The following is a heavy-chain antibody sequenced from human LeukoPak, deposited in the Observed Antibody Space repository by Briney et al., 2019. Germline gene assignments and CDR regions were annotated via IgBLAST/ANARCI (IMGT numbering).Heavy chain of an antibody. CDR2: IYPGDSDT. Sequence: GESLKISCKGSGYSSTSYWIGWVRQMPGKGLEWMGIIYPGDSDTRYSPSFQGQVTVLADKSISTAYLQWSSLKASDTAMYYCASAVGSYYYDSSGLGNAFDIWGQGTMVTVSS. CDR1: GYSSTSYW. D-gene: IGHD3-22*01. V-gene: IGHV5-51*01. CDR3: ASAVGSYYYDSSGLGNAFDI. J-gene: IGHJ3*02.